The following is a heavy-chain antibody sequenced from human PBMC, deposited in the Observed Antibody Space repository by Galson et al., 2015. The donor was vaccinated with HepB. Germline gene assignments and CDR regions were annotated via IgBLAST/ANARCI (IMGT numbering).Heavy chain of an antibody. Sequence: SVKVSCKASGYTFTSYGISWVRQAPGQGLEWMGWISAYNGNTNYAQKLQGRVTMTTDTSTSTAYMELRSLRSDDTAVYYCARDWAYAELLPTDYWGQGTLVTVSS. CDR2: ISAYNGNT. D-gene: IGHD1-26*01. J-gene: IGHJ4*02. V-gene: IGHV1-18*01. CDR1: GYTFTSYG. CDR3: ARDWAYAELLPTDY.